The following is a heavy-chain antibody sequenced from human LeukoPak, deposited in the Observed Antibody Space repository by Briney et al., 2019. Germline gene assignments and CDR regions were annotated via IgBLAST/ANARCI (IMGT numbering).Heavy chain of an antibody. J-gene: IGHJ4*02. CDR2: ISSSSSYI. V-gene: IGHV3-21*01. Sequence: GGSLRLSCAASGFTFSSYSMNWVRQAPGKGLEWVSSISSSSSYIYYADSVKGRFTISRDNAKNPLYLQMNSLRAEDTAVYYCARGYDYGDYVVDYWGQGTLVTVSS. CDR1: GFTFSSYS. CDR3: ARGYDYGDYVVDY. D-gene: IGHD4-17*01.